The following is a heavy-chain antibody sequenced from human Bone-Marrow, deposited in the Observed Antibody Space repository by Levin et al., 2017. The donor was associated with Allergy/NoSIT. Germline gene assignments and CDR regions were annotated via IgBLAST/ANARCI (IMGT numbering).Heavy chain of an antibody. V-gene: IGHV2-26*01. Sequence: ESGPTLVKPTETLTLTCTVSGLSLTNDRVGVSWIRQPPGKALEWLGDLASNGEDSYNTSLRSRLTLPRDTSRSQVVLTMTNVDPVDTATYYCARMRGASTGYYPLALHWFGPWGQGTRVTVSS. CDR2: LASNGED. J-gene: IGHJ5*02. CDR3: ARMRGASTGYYPLALHWFGP. D-gene: IGHD3-9*01. CDR1: GLSLTNDRVG.